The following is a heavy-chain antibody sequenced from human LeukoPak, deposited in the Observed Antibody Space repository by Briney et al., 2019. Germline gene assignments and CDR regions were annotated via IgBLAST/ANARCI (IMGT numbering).Heavy chain of an antibody. Sequence: GGSLRLSCAASGFTFTTYPMSWVRQAPGKGLEWVSAISASGGGTYYADSVKGRFTISRDNPKNSVYLQMSSLRAEDTAVYYCLVTTRSRGFDYWGQGTLVTVSS. CDR1: GFTFTTYP. J-gene: IGHJ4*02. V-gene: IGHV3-23*01. D-gene: IGHD1/OR15-1a*01. CDR2: ISASGGGT. CDR3: LVTTRSRGFDY.